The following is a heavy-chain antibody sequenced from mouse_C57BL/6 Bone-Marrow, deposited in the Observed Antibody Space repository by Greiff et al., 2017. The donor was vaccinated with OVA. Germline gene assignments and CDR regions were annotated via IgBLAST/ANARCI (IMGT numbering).Heavy chain of an antibody. CDR3: ASYYGSSYEWYFDV. Sequence: QVQLKQSGAELARPGASVKLSCKASGYTFTSYGISWVKQRTGQGLELIGEIYPRSGNTYYNEKFKGKATLTADKSSSTAYMELRSLTSEDSAVYFCASYYGSSYEWYFDVWGTGTTVTVSS. CDR2: IYPRSGNT. V-gene: IGHV1-81*01. J-gene: IGHJ1*03. CDR1: GYTFTSYG. D-gene: IGHD1-1*01.